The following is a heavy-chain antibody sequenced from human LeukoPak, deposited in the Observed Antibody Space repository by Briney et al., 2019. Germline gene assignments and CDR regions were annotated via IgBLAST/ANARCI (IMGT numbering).Heavy chain of an antibody. Sequence: GGSLRLSCAASGFTFDDYAMHWVRHAPGKGLERVSGISWNSGSIGYADSVKGRFTISRDNAKNSLYLQMNSLRAEDTALYYCAKGRDKYQLLSKNWFDPWGQGTLVTVSS. D-gene: IGHD2-2*01. CDR1: GFTFDDYA. CDR3: AKGRDKYQLLSKNWFDP. J-gene: IGHJ5*02. CDR2: ISWNSGSI. V-gene: IGHV3-9*01.